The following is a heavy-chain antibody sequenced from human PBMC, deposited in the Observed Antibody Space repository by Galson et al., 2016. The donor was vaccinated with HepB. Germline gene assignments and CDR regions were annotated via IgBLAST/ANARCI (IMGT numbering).Heavy chain of an antibody. Sequence: SLRLSCAASGFTVNSSYMSWVRQAPGKGLEWVSVIYSGGSTYYADSVKGRFTISRDNTKNTLYLQMNSLKAEDTAVYYCARRRGSGSHDYWGQGTLVTVSS. V-gene: IGHV3-53*01. CDR3: ARRRGSGSHDY. CDR2: IYSGGST. CDR1: GFTVNSSY. D-gene: IGHD3-10*01. J-gene: IGHJ4*02.